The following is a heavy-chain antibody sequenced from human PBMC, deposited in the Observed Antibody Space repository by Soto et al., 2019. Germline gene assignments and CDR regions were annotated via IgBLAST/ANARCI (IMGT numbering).Heavy chain of an antibody. CDR2: ISGSGGIT. CDR1: GFTFSTYS. CDR3: AQSKVGATSNYFDY. Sequence: GGSLRLSCAASGFTFSTYSMTWVRQAPGKGLEWVSGISGSGGITYYADSVKGRFTISRDNSKNTLYLQLNSLRAEDTAVYYCAQSKVGATSNYFDYWGQGTLVTVSS. V-gene: IGHV3-23*01. J-gene: IGHJ4*02. D-gene: IGHD1-26*01.